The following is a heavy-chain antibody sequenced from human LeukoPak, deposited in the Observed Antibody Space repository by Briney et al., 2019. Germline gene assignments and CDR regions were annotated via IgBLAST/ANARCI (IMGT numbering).Heavy chain of an antibody. CDR3: ARDHGYYYYMDV. Sequence: GGSLRLSCAASGFTFSTYSMNWVRQAPGKGLEWVSTISSSGTYIYLADSVKGRFTISRDNAKNSLYLQMNSLRAEDTALYYCARDHGYYYYMDVWGKGTTVTVSS. V-gene: IGHV3-21*04. J-gene: IGHJ6*03. D-gene: IGHD6-13*01. CDR1: GFTFSTYS. CDR2: ISSSGTYI.